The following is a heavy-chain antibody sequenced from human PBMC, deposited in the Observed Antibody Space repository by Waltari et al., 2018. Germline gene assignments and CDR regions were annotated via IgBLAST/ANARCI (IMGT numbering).Heavy chain of an antibody. J-gene: IGHJ4*02. CDR3: AVGDLEWLLYSVY. D-gene: IGHD3-3*01. V-gene: IGHV5-51*03. CDR1: GYSFTSYC. CDR2: IYPGDSDT. Sequence: EVQLVQSRAEVKKPGDSLMISCTGSGYSFTSYCIRWFRQMPGKGLEWMGIIYPGDSDTRYSPSFQGQVTISADKSISTAYLQWSSLKASDTAMYYCAVGDLEWLLYSVYWGQGTLVTVSS.